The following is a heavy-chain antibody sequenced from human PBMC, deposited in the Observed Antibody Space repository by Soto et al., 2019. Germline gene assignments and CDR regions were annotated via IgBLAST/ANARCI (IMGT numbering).Heavy chain of an antibody. J-gene: IGHJ4*02. D-gene: IGHD1-26*01. CDR1: GGTFSSYT. CDR3: ARDGGSYDFDY. CDR2: IIPILGIA. Sequence: QVQLVQSGAEVKKPGSSVKVSCKASGGTFSSYTISWVRQAPGQGLEWMGRIIPILGIANYAQKFQGRVTITADKSTSTAYMEQSSLRSEDTAVYYCARDGGSYDFDYWGQGALVTVSS. V-gene: IGHV1-69*08.